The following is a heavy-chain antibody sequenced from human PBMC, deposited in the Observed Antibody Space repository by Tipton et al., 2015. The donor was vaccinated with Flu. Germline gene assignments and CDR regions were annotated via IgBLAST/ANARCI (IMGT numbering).Heavy chain of an antibody. Sequence: QLVQSGAEVKKPGESLKISCKGSGYSFTNYWIAWVRQMPRKGLQYMGLIYPGDSDTRYSPSFQGQVTISADKSISTAYLQWSSLKASDTAMYYWARRDRSGKRGTPTPFDYWGQGTLVTVSS. CDR1: GYSFTNYW. J-gene: IGHJ4*02. V-gene: IGHV5-51*01. D-gene: IGHD3-10*01. CDR3: ARRDRSGKRGTPTPFDY. CDR2: IYPGDSDT.